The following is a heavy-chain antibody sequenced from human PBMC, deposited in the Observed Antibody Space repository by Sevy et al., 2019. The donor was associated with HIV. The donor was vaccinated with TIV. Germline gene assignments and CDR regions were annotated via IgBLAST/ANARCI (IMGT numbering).Heavy chain of an antibody. V-gene: IGHV3-30-3*01. Sequence: GGSLRLSCAASGFTFSSYAMHWVRQAPGKGLEWVAVISYDGSNKYYADSVKGRFTISRDNSKNTLYLQMNGLRAEDTAVYYCARESGEGYYYDSSGSSPESYFDYWGQGTLVTVSS. CDR2: ISYDGSNK. D-gene: IGHD3-22*01. CDR1: GFTFSSYA. J-gene: IGHJ4*02. CDR3: ARESGEGYYYDSSGSSPESYFDY.